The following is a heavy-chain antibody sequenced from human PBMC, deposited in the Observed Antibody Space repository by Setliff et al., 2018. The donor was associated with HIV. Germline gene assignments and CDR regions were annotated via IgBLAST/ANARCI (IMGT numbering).Heavy chain of an antibody. J-gene: IGHJ6*03. CDR1: GYTFTVYY. CDR2: ISAYNGNT. CDR3: ARDRGISGSLGYYYYYMDV. D-gene: IGHD3-10*01. Sequence: GASVKVSCKASGYTFTVYYMHWVRQAPGQGLEWMGWISAYNGNTNYAQKLQGRVTMTTDTSTSTAYMELRSLRSDDTAVYYCARDRGISGSLGYYYYYMDVWGKGTTVTVSS. V-gene: IGHV1-18*04.